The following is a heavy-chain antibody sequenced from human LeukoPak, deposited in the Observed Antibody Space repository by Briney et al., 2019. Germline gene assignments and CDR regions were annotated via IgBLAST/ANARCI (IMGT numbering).Heavy chain of an antibody. V-gene: IGHV1-46*01. CDR1: GYTFTSYY. CDR2: INPSGGST. CDR3: ARAQYCGGDCYIFDY. J-gene: IGHJ4*02. Sequence: ASVKVSCKASGYTFTSYYMHWVRQAPGQGLEWMGIINPSGGSTSYAQKFQGRVTMTRDTSTSTVYMELSSLRSEDTAVYCCARAQYCGGDCYIFDYWGQGTLVTVSS. D-gene: IGHD2-21*02.